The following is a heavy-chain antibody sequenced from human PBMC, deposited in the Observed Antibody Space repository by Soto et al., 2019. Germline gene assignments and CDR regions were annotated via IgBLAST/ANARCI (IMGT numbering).Heavy chain of an antibody. Sequence: ASVKVSGKASGFTFTSSAVQWVRQARGQRLEWIGWIVVGSGNTNYAQKFQERVTITRDMSTSTAYMELSSLRSEDTAVYYCAADTSDRWEPPGKIWGKGTMVTVSS. CDR2: IVVGSGNT. V-gene: IGHV1-58*01. CDR3: AADTSDRWEPPGKI. J-gene: IGHJ3*02. D-gene: IGHD1-26*01. CDR1: GFTFTSSA.